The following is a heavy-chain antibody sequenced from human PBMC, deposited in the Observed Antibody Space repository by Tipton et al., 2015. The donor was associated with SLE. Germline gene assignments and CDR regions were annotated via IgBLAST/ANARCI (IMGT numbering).Heavy chain of an antibody. V-gene: IGHV3-30*04. CDR3: ARGDPYCGGDCYDY. Sequence: RSLRLSCAASGFTFSSYAMHWFRQAPGKGLEWVAVISYDGSKKYYADSVKGRFTISRDNSKNTLYLQMNSLRAEDTAVYYCARGDPYCGGDCYDYWGQGTLVTVSS. CDR2: ISYDGSKK. J-gene: IGHJ4*02. CDR1: GFTFSSYA. D-gene: IGHD2-21*01.